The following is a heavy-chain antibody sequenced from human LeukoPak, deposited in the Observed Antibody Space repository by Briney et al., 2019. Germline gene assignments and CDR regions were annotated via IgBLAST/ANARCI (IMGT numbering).Heavy chain of an antibody. Sequence: GGSLQISCQGSGFRFTSYWIGWVRQVPGKGLEWMGIIYAGDSDTRYSPSFQGQVTISADKSISTAYLQWSSLTASDTAMYYCARQAPEWMRGYGLPTIWGEGTLVTVSS. CDR2: IYAGDSDT. D-gene: IGHD5-12*01. J-gene: IGHJ4*02. CDR3: ARQAPEWMRGYGLPTI. CDR1: GFRFTSYW. V-gene: IGHV5-51*01.